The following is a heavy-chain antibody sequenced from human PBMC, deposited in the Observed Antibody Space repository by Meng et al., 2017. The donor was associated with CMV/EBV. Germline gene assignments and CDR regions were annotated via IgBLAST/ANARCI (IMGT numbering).Heavy chain of an antibody. CDR3: ARSPGFWSLDY. Sequence: LTCVVSGSSISRNLWWSWVRQPPGKGLEWIGEISYSEDTKYNPSLQSRATISSDTTNNRFSLRLNSVTAADTGVYFCARSPGFWSLDYWGRGTLVTVSS. V-gene: IGHV4-4*01. CDR2: ISYSEDT. J-gene: IGHJ4*02. D-gene: IGHD2-8*02. CDR1: GSSISRNLW.